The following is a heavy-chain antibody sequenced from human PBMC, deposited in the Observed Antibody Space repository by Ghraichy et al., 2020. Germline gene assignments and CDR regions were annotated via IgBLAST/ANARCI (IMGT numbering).Heavy chain of an antibody. CDR2: ISSSGDST. CDR1: GFTFSDYP. J-gene: IGHJ4*02. V-gene: IGHV3-23*01. Sequence: GGSLRLSCAASGFTFSDYPMTWVRQAPGKGLEWVSSISSSGDSTAYTDSVKGRFTISRDNSKNTLYLQLNNLRAEDTAVYYCAERGIKIVVPGTYYFDHWGQGTLLTVSS. D-gene: IGHD2-15*01. CDR3: AERGIKIVVPGTYYFDH.